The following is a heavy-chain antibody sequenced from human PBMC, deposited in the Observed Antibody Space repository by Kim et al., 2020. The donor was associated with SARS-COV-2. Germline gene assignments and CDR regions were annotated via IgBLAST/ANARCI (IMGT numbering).Heavy chain of an antibody. CDR3: ARGRRTTVVTGFDY. CDR2: INHSGST. CDR1: GGSFSGYY. Sequence: SETLSLTCAVYGGSFSGYYWSWIRQPPGKGLEWIGEINHSGSTNYNPSLKSRVTISVDTSKNQFSLKLSSVTAADTAVYYCARGRRTTVVTGFDYWGQGT. D-gene: IGHD4-17*01. V-gene: IGHV4-34*01. J-gene: IGHJ4*02.